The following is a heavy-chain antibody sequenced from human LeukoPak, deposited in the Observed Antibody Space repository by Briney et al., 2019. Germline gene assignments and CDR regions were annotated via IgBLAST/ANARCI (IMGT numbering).Heavy chain of an antibody. CDR3: AAPRMMDV. CDR2: INPSGGST. CDR1: GYTFTSYD. J-gene: IGHJ6*02. V-gene: IGHV1-46*01. Sequence: GASVKVSCKASGYTFTSYDINWVRQATGQGLEWMGIINPSGGSTSYAQKFQGRVTMTRDTSTSTVYMELSSLRSEDTAVYYCAAPRMMDVWGQGTTVTVSS.